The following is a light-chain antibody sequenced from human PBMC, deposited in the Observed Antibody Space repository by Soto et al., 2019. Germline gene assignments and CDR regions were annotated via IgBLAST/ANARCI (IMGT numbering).Light chain of an antibody. Sequence: ETGMTQSPDPLSVSPGEIATLSRSASQDVSTNLAWFHHKPGQTPRLVLYGASKRATGIPARFSGSGSGRHFTLTISSLQSEDFGVYYCQHYNNWPPYSFGQGTKVDIK. J-gene: IGKJ2*03. CDR1: QDVSTN. CDR2: GAS. CDR3: QHYNNWPPYS. V-gene: IGKV3-15*01.